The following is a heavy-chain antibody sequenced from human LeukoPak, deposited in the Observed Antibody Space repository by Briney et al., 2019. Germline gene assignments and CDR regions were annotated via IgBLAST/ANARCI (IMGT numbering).Heavy chain of an antibody. J-gene: IGHJ4*02. CDR1: GFTFSTYG. CDR2: IRYDGNNK. D-gene: IGHD2-2*01. V-gene: IGHV3-30*02. Sequence: PEGSLRLSCAASGFTFSTYGMHWVRQAPGKGLEWVAFIRYDGNNKYYADFVKGRFTISRDNSKNTLYLHMNSLRTEDTGVYYWAKIEGKYQLANVPDHWGQGTLVTVSS. CDR3: AKIEGKYQLANVPDH.